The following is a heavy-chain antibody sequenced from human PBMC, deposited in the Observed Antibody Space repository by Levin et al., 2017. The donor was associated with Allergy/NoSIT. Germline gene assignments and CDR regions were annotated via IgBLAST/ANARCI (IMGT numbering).Heavy chain of an antibody. CDR2: ISGSGGST. J-gene: IGHJ3*02. V-gene: IGHV3-23*01. CDR3: AKDHRLSCSGGSCYPFDAFDI. Sequence: VRQEPGKGLEWVSAISGSGGSTYYADSVKGRFTISRDNSKNTLYLQMNSLRAEDTAVYYCAKDHRLSCSGGSCYPFDAFDIWGQGTMVTVSS. D-gene: IGHD2-15*01.